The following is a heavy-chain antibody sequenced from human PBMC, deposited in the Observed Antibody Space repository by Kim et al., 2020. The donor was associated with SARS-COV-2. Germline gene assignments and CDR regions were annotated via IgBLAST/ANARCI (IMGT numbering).Heavy chain of an antibody. CDR3: ARDMGIVATIDYYYGMDV. CDR2: INPSGGST. D-gene: IGHD5-12*01. V-gene: IGHV1-46*03. CDR1: GYTFTSYY. J-gene: IGHJ6*02. Sequence: ASVKVSCKTSGYTFTSYYMHWVRQAPGQGLEWMGIINPSGGSTSYAQKFQGRVTMTRDTSTSTVYMELSSLRSEDTAVYYCARDMGIVATIDYYYGMDVWGQGTPVTVSS.